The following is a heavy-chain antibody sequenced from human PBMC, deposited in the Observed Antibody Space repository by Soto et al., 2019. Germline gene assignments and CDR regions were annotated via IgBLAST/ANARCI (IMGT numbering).Heavy chain of an antibody. V-gene: IGHV1-69*05. CDR1: RVAFSKFI. CDR3: ARGSYASNVFIMDV. CDR2: IIPIFGTA. D-gene: IGHD2-2*01. J-gene: IGHJ6*02. Sequence: QAQLEQSGGEVKKPGSSVKVSCKASRVAFSKFIVTWVRQAPGLGLEWVGGIIPIFGTANYAQKFQGRVSVTKDTSTSTVYIELGSLTSKDTAVYYCARGSYASNVFIMDVWGQGTAVTVSS.